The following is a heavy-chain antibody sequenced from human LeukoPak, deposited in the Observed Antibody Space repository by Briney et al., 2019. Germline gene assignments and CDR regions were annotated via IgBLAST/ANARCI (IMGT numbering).Heavy chain of an antibody. J-gene: IGHJ5*02. CDR1: GGSISSYY. CDR2: IYYSGST. Sequence: SETLSLTCTVSGGSISSYYWSWIRQPPGKGLEWIGYIYYSGSTNYNPSLKSRVTISVDTSKNQFSLKLSFVTAADTAVYYCARQDVVNWFDAWGQGTLVTVSS. CDR3: ARQDVVNWFDA. V-gene: IGHV4-59*08. D-gene: IGHD2-21*01.